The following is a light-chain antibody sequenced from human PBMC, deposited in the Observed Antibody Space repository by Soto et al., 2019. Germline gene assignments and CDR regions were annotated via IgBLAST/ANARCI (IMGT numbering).Light chain of an antibody. CDR3: KEYTSYSLT. CDR2: VDS. J-gene: IGKJ3*01. V-gene: IGKV1-5*01. CDR1: QNINNY. Sequence: DIQMTQSPSSLSASVGDRVTITCQASQNINNYLNWYQQKPGRAPKLLIYVDSSLESGVPLRLSGSGSGTEFTLIIRSLKLNIFAPYSCKEYTSYSLTFGPGTKVDIK.